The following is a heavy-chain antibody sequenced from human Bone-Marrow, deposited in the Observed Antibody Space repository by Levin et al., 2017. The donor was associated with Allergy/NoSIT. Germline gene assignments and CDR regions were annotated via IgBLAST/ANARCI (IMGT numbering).Heavy chain of an antibody. V-gene: IGHV3-74*01. J-gene: IGHJ4*02. CDR1: GFTFSTYW. CDR3: ATHPYLDH. CDR2: INSDGTSK. Sequence: GESLKISCAASGFTFSTYWMHWVRQAPGKGLTWVSHINSDGTSKWYADSVKGRFTISRDNAKNTMYLQMNSLSAEDTALYYCATHPYLDHWGRGTLVTVSS.